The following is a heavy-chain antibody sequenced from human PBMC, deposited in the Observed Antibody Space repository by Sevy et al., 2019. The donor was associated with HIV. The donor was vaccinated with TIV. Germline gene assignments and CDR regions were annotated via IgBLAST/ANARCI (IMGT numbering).Heavy chain of an antibody. J-gene: IGHJ4*02. CDR2: IYYSGST. CDR3: ARGGATAGDDY. Sequence: SETLSLTCTVSGGSISSYYWSLIRQPPGKGLEWIGYIYYSGSTNYNPSLKSRVTISVDTSKNQFSLKLSSVTAADTAVYYCARGGATAGDDYWGQGTLVTVSS. CDR1: GGSISSYY. V-gene: IGHV4-59*01. D-gene: IGHD3-16*01.